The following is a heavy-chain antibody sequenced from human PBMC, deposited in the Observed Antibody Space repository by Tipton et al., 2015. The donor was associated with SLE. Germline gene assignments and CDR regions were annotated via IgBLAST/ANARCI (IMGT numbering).Heavy chain of an antibody. Sequence: SLRLSCAASGFTFSSYAMSWVRQAPGKGLEWVSAISGSGGSTYYADSVKGRFTISRDNSKNTLYLQMNSLRAEDTAVYYCAKSVGEGSSWYGAYYFDYWGQGTLVTVSS. CDR1: GFTFSSYA. D-gene: IGHD6-13*01. CDR3: AKSVGEGSSWYGAYYFDY. J-gene: IGHJ4*02. V-gene: IGHV3-23*01. CDR2: ISGSGGST.